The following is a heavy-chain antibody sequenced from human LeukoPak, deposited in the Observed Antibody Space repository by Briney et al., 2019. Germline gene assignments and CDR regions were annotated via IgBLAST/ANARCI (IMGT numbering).Heavy chain of an antibody. V-gene: IGHV3-49*03. CDR3: TRDLSTSCYDY. CDR2: IRSKAYGGTT. D-gene: IGHD2-2*01. CDR1: GFTFGDYA. J-gene: IGHJ4*02. Sequence: GGSLRLSCTACGFTFGDYAMSRFRQGPGKGLEWVGFIRSKAYGGTTEYAASVQGRFTISRDDSKSIAYLQMNSLKTEDTAVYYCTRDLSTSCYDYWGQGTLVNVSS.